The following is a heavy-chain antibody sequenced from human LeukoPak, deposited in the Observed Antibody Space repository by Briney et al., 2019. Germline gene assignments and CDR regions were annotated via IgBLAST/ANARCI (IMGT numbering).Heavy chain of an antibody. CDR1: GGSISNSNYY. CDR3: ASLLNGGVAHWFDP. J-gene: IGHJ5*02. D-gene: IGHD7-27*01. Sequence: SETLSLTCIVSGGSISNSNYYWGWIRQPPGKGQEWIGNIYYSGNTYYNSSLKSRVTISVDTSKNQFSLKLSSVTAADTAVYYCASLLNGGVAHWFDPWGQGTLVTVSS. V-gene: IGHV4-39*01. CDR2: IYYSGNT.